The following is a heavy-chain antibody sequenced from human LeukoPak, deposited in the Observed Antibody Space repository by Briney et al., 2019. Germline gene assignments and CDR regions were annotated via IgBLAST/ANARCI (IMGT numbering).Heavy chain of an antibody. J-gene: IGHJ4*02. D-gene: IGHD7-27*01. Sequence: GGSLRLSCAASGFAFSSYAMNWVRQAPGEGLEWVSAISGSGGSTYYADSVKGRFTISRDNSKNTLYLQMNSLRAEDTAVYYCAKEPITGVHFDYWGQGTLVTVSS. CDR2: ISGSGGST. CDR3: AKEPITGVHFDY. CDR1: GFAFSSYA. V-gene: IGHV3-23*01.